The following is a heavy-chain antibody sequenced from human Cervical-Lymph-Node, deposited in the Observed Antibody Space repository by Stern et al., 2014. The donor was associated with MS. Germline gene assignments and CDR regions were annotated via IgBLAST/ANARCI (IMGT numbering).Heavy chain of an antibody. J-gene: IGHJ4*02. CDR1: GITFTTYG. D-gene: IGHD1-1*01. Sequence: VQLVESGGGVVQPGRSLRLSCAASGITFTTYGMHWVRQAPGKGLEWVAVISYDGNNKYYAASVKSRFTISRDNSKNTVHLQMSSLQAEDTAVYYGAKDRYQIRISTGSRWADSWGQGTMVIVSS. V-gene: IGHV3-30*18. CDR3: AKDRYQIRISTGSRWADS. CDR2: ISYDGNNK.